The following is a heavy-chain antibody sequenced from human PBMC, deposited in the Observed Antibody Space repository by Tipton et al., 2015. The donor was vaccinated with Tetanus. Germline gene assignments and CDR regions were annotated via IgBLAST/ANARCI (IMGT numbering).Heavy chain of an antibody. V-gene: IGHV5-51*01. J-gene: IGHJ3*02. CDR2: LYPGDSDT. CDR1: GYSFTSYW. Sequence: VQLVQSGAEVKKPGEALKISCKGSGYSFTSYWIGWVRQMPGKGLEWMGILYPGDSDTRYSPPFQGQVTISADKSISTAYLQWSSLKASDTAMYYCARPQSRYFDHDAFDIWGQGTMVTVSS. CDR3: ARPQSRYFDHDAFDI. D-gene: IGHD3-9*01.